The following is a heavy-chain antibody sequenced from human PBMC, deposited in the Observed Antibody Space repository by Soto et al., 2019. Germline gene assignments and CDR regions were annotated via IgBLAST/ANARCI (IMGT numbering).Heavy chain of an antibody. J-gene: IGHJ6*02. CDR3: TWPSYSSSWYKSSDYYGMDV. CDR2: IRRKANSYAT. CDR1: GFTFSGSA. D-gene: IGHD6-13*01. Sequence: EVQLVESGGGLVQPGGSLKLSCEPSGFTFSGSAMHWVRQPPGKGLERVGGIRRKANSYATEYAASAKGRFTTSRDDSKNTAYLQMNSLKTEDTAVYSCTWPSYSSSWYKSSDYYGMDVWGQGTTVTVSS. V-gene: IGHV3-73*02.